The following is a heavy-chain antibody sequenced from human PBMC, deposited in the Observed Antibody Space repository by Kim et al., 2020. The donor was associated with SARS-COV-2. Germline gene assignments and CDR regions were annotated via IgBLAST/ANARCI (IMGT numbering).Heavy chain of an antibody. D-gene: IGHD4-4*01. CDR3: ARGGGYSNELDY. Sequence: SETLSLTCTVSGGSISGYYWSWIRQPAGRGLEWIWRIYASGSTNYNPSLKSRVTMSVDTSKNQISLKVSSVTAADTALYYCARGGGYSNELDYWGQGTLVTVSS. J-gene: IGHJ4*02. CDR1: GGSISGYY. CDR2: IYASGST. V-gene: IGHV4-4*07.